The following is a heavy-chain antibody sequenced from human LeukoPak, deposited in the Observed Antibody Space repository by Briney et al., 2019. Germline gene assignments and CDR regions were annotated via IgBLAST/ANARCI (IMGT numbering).Heavy chain of an antibody. CDR3: SSRDGYTGY. Sequence: GGSLRLSCAASGFTFSDSVLHWVCQASGKGLEWVGHIRSKTKNYATSYAASVKGRFTISRDDSKNTAYLQMNSLKTEDTAVYYCSSRDGYTGYWGQATLVTVSS. CDR1: GFTFSDSV. J-gene: IGHJ4*02. CDR2: IRSKTKNYAT. V-gene: IGHV3-73*01. D-gene: IGHD5-24*01.